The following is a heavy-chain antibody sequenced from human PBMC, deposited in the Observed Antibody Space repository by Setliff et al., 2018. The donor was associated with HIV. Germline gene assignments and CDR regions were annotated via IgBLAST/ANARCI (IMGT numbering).Heavy chain of an antibody. CDR3: ARLNWGP. Sequence: SETLSLTCTVSGASINMNYWSWIRQTPGQGLEWIGYVHKSVNTHYNSSLKSRVTMSGDASKNQFSLSLISVTAADTAIYYCARLNWGPWGPGTLVTVSS. D-gene: IGHD7-27*01. CDR1: GASINMNY. V-gene: IGHV4-59*01. CDR2: VHKSVNT. J-gene: IGHJ5*02.